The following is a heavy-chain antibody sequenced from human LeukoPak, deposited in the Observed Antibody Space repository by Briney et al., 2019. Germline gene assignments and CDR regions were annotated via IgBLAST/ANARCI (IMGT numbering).Heavy chain of an antibody. CDR2: IYYSGST. CDR3: ARETHEYSSSYTDYSDY. Sequence: SQTLSLTCTVSGGTISSGDYYWSWIRQPPGKGLEWIGYIYYSGSTYYNPSLKSRVTISVGTSKNQFSLKLSSVTAADTALYYCARETHEYSSSYTDYSDYWGQGTLVTVSS. J-gene: IGHJ4*02. D-gene: IGHD6-6*01. V-gene: IGHV4-30-4*08. CDR1: GGTISSGDYY.